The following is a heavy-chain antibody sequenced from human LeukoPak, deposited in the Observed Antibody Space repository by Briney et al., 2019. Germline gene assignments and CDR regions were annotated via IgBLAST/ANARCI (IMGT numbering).Heavy chain of an antibody. CDR2: IYTSGST. D-gene: IGHD3-10*01. Sequence: SETLSLTCTVSGGSISSYYWSWIRQPAGKGLEWIGRIYTSGSTNYNPSLKSRVTMSVDTSKNQFSLKLSSVTAADTAVYYCATRPRITMVRGAFDIWGQGTMVTVSS. CDR3: ATRPRITMVRGAFDI. J-gene: IGHJ3*02. CDR1: GGSISSYY. V-gene: IGHV4-4*07.